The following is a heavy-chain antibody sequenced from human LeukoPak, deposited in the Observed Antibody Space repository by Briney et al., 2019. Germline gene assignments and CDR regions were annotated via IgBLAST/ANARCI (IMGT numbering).Heavy chain of an antibody. CDR3: ATGVEMATIFQGVLDY. V-gene: IGHV1-2*02. Sequence: GASVKVSCKASGYTFTGYYMHWVRQAPGQGLEWMGWINPNSGGTNYAQKFQGRVTMTEDTSTDTAYMELSSLRSEDTAVYYCATGVEMATIFQGVLDYWGQGTLVTVSS. J-gene: IGHJ4*02. CDR1: GYTFTGYY. D-gene: IGHD5-24*01. CDR2: INPNSGGT.